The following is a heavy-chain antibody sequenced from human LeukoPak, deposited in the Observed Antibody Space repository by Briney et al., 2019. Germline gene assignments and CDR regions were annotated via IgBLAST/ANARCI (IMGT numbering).Heavy chain of an antibody. CDR2: IYSGGST. CDR1: GFTFGDYG. V-gene: IGHV3-66*01. J-gene: IGHJ6*04. Sequence: QSGGSLRLSCAASGFTFGDYGMSWVRQAPGKGLEWVSVIYSGGSTHYPDSVKGRFTISRDNSRNTLYLQMNSLRAEDTAVYYCAELGITMIGGVWGKGTTVTISS. CDR3: AELGITMIGGV. D-gene: IGHD3-10*02.